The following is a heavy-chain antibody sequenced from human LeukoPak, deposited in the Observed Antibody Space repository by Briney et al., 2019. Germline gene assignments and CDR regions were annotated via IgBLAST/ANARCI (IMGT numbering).Heavy chain of an antibody. V-gene: IGHV1-18*01. J-gene: IGHJ4*02. CDR2: ISAYNGNT. CDR3: ARDAYTYYYDSSGYSLFDY. D-gene: IGHD3-22*01. Sequence: ASVKVSCEASGYTFTSYGISWVRQAPGQGLEWMGWISAYNGNTNYAQKLQGRVTMTTDTSTSTAYMELRSLRSDDTAVYYCARDAYTYYYDSSGYSLFDYWGQGTLVTVSS. CDR1: GYTFTSYG.